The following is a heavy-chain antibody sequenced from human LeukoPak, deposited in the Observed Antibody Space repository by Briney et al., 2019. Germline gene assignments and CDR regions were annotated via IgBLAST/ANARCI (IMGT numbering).Heavy chain of an antibody. CDR3: AKDSRGDFWSGYLDAFDI. Sequence: PGGSLRLSCAASGFTFSSYWMNWVRQAPGKGLEWVSSISSSSSYIYYADSVKGRFTISRDNAKNSLYLQMNSLRAEDTAVYYCAKDSRGDFWSGYLDAFDIWSQGTMVTVSS. CDR2: ISSSSSYI. V-gene: IGHV3-21*01. J-gene: IGHJ3*02. D-gene: IGHD3-3*01. CDR1: GFTFSSYW.